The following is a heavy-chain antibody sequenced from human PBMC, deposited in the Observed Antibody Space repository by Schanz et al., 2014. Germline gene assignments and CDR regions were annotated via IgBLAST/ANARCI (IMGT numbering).Heavy chain of an antibody. Sequence: EVQLVESGGGLVQPGGSLRLSCAASGFTFSSYCINWVRQAPGKGLEWVANINQDGSEKYYVDSVKGRFTISRDNAKTSLYLQMTTVRAEDTAVYFCARVYESYLPSPRHDAFDVWGQGTVVTVSS. D-gene: IGHD3-22*01. CDR1: GFTFSSYC. CDR3: ARVYESYLPSPRHDAFDV. CDR2: INQDGSEK. J-gene: IGHJ3*01. V-gene: IGHV3-7*01.